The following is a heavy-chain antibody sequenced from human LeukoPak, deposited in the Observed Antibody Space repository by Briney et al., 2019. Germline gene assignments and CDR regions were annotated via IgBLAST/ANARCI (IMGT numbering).Heavy chain of an antibody. Sequence: GGSLRLSCAASGFTFSDYYMSWIRQAPEKGLEWVSHISSSGSTIYYADSVKGRFTISRDNAKNSLYLQMNSLRAEDTAVYYCAREAQIITMVRGYFDYWGQGTLVTVSS. J-gene: IGHJ4*02. CDR2: ISSSGSTI. CDR1: GFTFSDYY. V-gene: IGHV3-11*04. CDR3: AREAQIITMVRGYFDY. D-gene: IGHD3-10*01.